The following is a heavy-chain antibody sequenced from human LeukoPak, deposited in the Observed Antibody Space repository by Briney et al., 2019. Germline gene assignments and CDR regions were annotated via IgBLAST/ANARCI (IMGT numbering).Heavy chain of an antibody. V-gene: IGHV3-74*01. D-gene: IGHD6-6*01. CDR3: ARETSIGKYPQNVPDY. CDR1: GFTFSSYW. CDR2: INSDGSSI. Sequence: GGSLRPSCAASGFTFSSYWMHWVRQAPGKGLVWVSRINSDGSSIAYADSVQGRFTISRDNAKNTLYLQVSSLSVEDTAVYYCARETSIGKYPQNVPDYWGQGTLVTVSS. J-gene: IGHJ4*02.